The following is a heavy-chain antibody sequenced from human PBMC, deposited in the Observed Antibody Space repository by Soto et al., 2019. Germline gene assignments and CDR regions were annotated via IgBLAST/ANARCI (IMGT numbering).Heavy chain of an antibody. V-gene: IGHV4-39*01. CDR2: IYYSGST. CDR1: GGSISSSSYY. J-gene: IGHJ4*02. CDR3: YGSGSYYIDY. Sequence: SETLSLTCTVSGGSISSSSYYWGWIRQPPGKGLEWIGSIYYSGSTYYNPSLKSRVTISVDTSKNQFSLKLSSVTAADTAVYYCYGSGSYYIDYWGQGTLVTVSS. D-gene: IGHD3-10*01.